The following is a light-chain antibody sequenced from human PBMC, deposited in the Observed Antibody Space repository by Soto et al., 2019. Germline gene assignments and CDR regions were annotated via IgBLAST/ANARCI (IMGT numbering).Light chain of an antibody. CDR1: QTVSSN. CDR2: DAS. CDR3: QQRSNWLT. J-gene: IGKJ4*01. V-gene: IGKV3-11*01. Sequence: EIVLTQSPDTLAVSPGEVATLSCWASQTVSSNLAWYQQKPGQIPRLLIYDASNRATGIPARFSGSGSGTDFTLTISSLEPEDFAVYYCQQRSNWLTFGGGTKVDIK.